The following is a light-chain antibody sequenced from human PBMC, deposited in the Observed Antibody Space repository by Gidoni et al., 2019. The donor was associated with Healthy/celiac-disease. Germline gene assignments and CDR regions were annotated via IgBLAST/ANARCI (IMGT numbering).Light chain of an antibody. Sequence: EIVLTQSPGTLSLSPGERATLSCRASQSVSSSYLAWYQQKPGQAPRLLIYGASSRATGIPDRFSGSGSGTDFTLTISRLEPEDFAVYYCQQHGGTFXQXTKVEIK. CDR1: QSVSSSY. V-gene: IGKV3-20*01. CDR3: QQHGGT. J-gene: IGKJ1*01. CDR2: GAS.